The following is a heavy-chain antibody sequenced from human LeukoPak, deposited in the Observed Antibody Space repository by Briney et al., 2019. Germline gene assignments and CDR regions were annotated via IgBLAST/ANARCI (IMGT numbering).Heavy chain of an antibody. J-gene: IGHJ4*02. D-gene: IGHD6-13*01. CDR1: GYTFTGYY. V-gene: IGHV1-2*02. CDR3: VGYRSTSADY. Sequence: ASVKVSCKASGYTFTGYYIYWVRQAPGQGLEWMGWINPNSGGTNYAQKFQGRVTMTRDTSLSTAYMELSSLRSDDSAVYYCVGYRSTSADYWGQGTLVTVSS. CDR2: INPNSGGT.